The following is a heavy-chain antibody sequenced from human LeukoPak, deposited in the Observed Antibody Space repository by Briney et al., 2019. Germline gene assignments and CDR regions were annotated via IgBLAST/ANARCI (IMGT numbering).Heavy chain of an antibody. CDR3: ARASLNSHGYGWFFDQ. CDR2: IYSGGNT. Sequence: GGSLGLSCAVSGLTVNTTYLTWVRKAPGKGLEWVSMIYSGGNTHHADSVKGRCTISRDNSKNTVYLQVGSLRAEDTAVYYCARASLNSHGYGWFFDQWGQGALVTVSS. J-gene: IGHJ4*02. V-gene: IGHV3-53*01. D-gene: IGHD5-18*01. CDR1: GLTVNTTY.